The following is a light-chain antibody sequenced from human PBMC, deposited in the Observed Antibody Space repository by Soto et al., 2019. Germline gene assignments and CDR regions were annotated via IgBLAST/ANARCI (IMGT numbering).Light chain of an antibody. CDR1: QSVISTY. V-gene: IGKV3-20*01. Sequence: EIGMKQSPATLSVYTRERATLSCRASQSVISTYLAWYQQRPGQAPRLLIYGASSRATGIPDRFGGSGSGTDFTLTISRLEPEDSAVYFCQHYSSQTFGQGTKVDI. J-gene: IGKJ1*01. CDR2: GAS. CDR3: QHYSSQT.